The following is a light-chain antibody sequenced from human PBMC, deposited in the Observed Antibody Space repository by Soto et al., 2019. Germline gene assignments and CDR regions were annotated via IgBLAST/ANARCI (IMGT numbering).Light chain of an antibody. CDR1: QYVSVRF. CDR3: QQYGSSPQT. J-gene: IGKJ1*01. CDR2: GAS. V-gene: IGKV3-20*01. Sequence: EIVLTQSPGTLSLSPGESATLSCRASQYVSVRFLAWYQQKPGQAPRLLIYGASDRATGIPDRFTGSGSGTDFTLTINGLQTEDFAVYFCQQYGSSPQTFGQGTKVDIK.